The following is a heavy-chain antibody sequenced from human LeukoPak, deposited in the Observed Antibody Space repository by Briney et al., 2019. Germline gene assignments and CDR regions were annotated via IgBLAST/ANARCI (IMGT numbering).Heavy chain of an antibody. V-gene: IGHV3-23*01. CDR3: ASITMIVVVYYFDY. D-gene: IGHD3-22*01. CDR2: ISGSGGST. CDR1: GFTFSSHA. J-gene: IGHJ4*02. Sequence: PGGSLRLSCAASGFTFSSHAMSWVRQAPGKGLEWVSAISGSGGSTYYADSVKGRFTISRDNSKNTLYLQMNSLRAEDTAVYYCASITMIVVVYYFDYWGQGTLVTVSS.